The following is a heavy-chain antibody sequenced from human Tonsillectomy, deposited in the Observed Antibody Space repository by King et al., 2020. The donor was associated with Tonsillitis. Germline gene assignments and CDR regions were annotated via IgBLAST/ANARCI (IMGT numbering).Heavy chain of an antibody. CDR3: ARVGIDDSSGYYYGPDY. V-gene: IGHV4-38-2*02. CDR2: IYHSGST. Sequence: VQLQESGPGLVKPSETLSLTCTVSGYSISSGYYWGWIRQPPGKGLEWIGSIYHSGSTYYNPSLKSRVTISVDTSKNQFSLKLSSVTAADTAVYYCARVGIDDSSGYYYGPDYWGQGTLVTVSS. D-gene: IGHD3-22*01. CDR1: GYSISSGYY. J-gene: IGHJ4*02.